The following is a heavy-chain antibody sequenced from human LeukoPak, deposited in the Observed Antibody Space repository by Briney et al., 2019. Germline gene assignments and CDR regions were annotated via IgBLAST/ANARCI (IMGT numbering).Heavy chain of an antibody. V-gene: IGHV4-59*12. D-gene: IGHD3-3*01. Sequence: PSETLSLTCTVSGGSISSYYWSWIRQPPGKGLEWIGEINDSTSSTYNPSLKSRVTLSVDTSKNQFSLKLRSVTAADTAVYFCARGARLWSGQFLKWGQGTLVTVSS. CDR1: GGSISSYY. CDR3: ARGARLWSGQFLK. J-gene: IGHJ4*02. CDR2: INDSTSS.